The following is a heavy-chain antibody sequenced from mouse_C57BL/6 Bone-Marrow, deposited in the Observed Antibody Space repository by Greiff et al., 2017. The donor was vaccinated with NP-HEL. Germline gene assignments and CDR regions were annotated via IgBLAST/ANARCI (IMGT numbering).Heavy chain of an antibody. Sequence: EVKLQESGAELVKPGASVKLSCTASGFNIKDYYMHWVKQRTEQGLEWIGRIDPEDGDTKYAPKFQGKATITADTSSNTAYLQLSSLTSEDTAVYYCARNSNYPYWYFDVWGTGTTVTVSS. V-gene: IGHV14-2*01. D-gene: IGHD2-5*01. CDR3: ARNSNYPYWYFDV. J-gene: IGHJ1*03. CDR2: IDPEDGDT. CDR1: GFNIKDYY.